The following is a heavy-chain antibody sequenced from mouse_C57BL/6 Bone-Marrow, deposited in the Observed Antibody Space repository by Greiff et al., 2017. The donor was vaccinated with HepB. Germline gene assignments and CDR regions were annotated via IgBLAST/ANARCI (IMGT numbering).Heavy chain of an antibody. J-gene: IGHJ4*01. D-gene: IGHD3-2*02. Sequence: EVQLVESGGDLVKPGGSLKLSCAASGFTFSSYGMSWVRQTPDKRLEWVATISSGGSYTYYPDSVKGRFTISRDNATNTLYLQMSSLKSEDTAMYYGARQEEGSSGYYYAMDYWGQGTSVTVSS. V-gene: IGHV5-6*01. CDR3: ARQEEGSSGYYYAMDY. CDR2: ISSGGSYT. CDR1: GFTFSSYG.